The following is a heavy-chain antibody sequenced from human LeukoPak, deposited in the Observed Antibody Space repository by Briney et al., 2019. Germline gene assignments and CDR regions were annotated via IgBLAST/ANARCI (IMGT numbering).Heavy chain of an antibody. Sequence: PGGSLRLSCAASGFTFSSYSMNWVRQAPGKGLEWVSYISSSSSTIYYADSVKGRFTISRDNAKNSLYLQMNSLRAENTAVYYCARDPRYCSSTSCQPDCWGQGTLVTVSA. CDR3: ARDPRYCSSTSCQPDC. CDR1: GFTFSSYS. J-gene: IGHJ4*02. CDR2: ISSSSSTI. V-gene: IGHV3-48*01. D-gene: IGHD2-2*01.